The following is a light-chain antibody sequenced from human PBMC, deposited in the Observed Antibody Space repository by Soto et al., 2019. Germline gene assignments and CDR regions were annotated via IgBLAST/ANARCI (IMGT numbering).Light chain of an antibody. V-gene: IGLV2-23*02. Sequence: QSVLTQPASVSGSPGQSITISCTGTSSDVGSYNLVSWYQQHPGKALKLMIYEVSKRPSGVSNRFSGSKSGNTASLTISGLQAEDEADYYCCSYAGSSTVVFGGGTKLTVL. CDR3: CSYAGSSTVV. J-gene: IGLJ2*01. CDR1: SSDVGSYNL. CDR2: EVS.